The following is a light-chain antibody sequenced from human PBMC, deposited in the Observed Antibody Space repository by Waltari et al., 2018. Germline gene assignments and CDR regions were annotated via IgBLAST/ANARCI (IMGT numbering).Light chain of an antibody. J-gene: IGKJ2*01. V-gene: IGKV1-5*03. CDR3: QQYSSFST. CDR1: QNVGTW. CDR2: MAS. Sequence: DLQMTQSPSTLPASVVDRVTISCRASQNVGTWLAWYQQKPGKAPKLLIYMASSLESGVPSRFSGSGSGTEFTLTISSLQPDDFATYSCQQYSSFSTFGQGTKV.